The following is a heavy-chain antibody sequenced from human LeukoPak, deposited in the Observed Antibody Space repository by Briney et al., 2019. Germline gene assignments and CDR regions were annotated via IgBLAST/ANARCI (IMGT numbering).Heavy chain of an antibody. Sequence: SETLSLTCTVSGGSISSYYWNWIRQPPGKGLEWIGYFCSSEGTNYNPSLKSRVTISVDTSKNQFSLNLISVTAADAAVYYCAKGLVQWGGFDPWGQGILVTVSS. CDR2: FCSSEGT. J-gene: IGHJ5*02. V-gene: IGHV4-59*01. CDR1: GGSISSYY. CDR3: AKGLVQWGGFDP. D-gene: IGHD3-10*01.